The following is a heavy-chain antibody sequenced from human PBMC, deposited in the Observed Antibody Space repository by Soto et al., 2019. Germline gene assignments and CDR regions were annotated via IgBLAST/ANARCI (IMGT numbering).Heavy chain of an antibody. CDR1: GGSISSSSYY. D-gene: IGHD6-19*01. CDR3: ARQGQWRGLHPYFDY. CDR2: IYYSGST. J-gene: IGHJ4*02. Sequence: QLQLQESGPGLVKPSETLSLTCTVSGGSISSSSYYWGWIRQPPGKGLEWIGSIYYSGSTYYNPSLKSRVTISVDTSKNQFSLKLSFVTAADTAVYYCARQGQWRGLHPYFDYWGQGTLVTVSS. V-gene: IGHV4-39*01.